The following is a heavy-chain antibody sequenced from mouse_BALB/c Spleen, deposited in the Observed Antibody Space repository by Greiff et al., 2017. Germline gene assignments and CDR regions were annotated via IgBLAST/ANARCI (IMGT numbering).Heavy chain of an antibody. CDR1: GYSFTGYY. J-gene: IGHJ3*01. V-gene: IGHV1-31*01. Sequence: EVQLQQSGPELVKPGASVKISCKASGYSFTGYYMHWVKQSHVKSLEWIGRINPYNGATSYNQNFKDKASLTVDKSSSTAYMELHSLTSEDSAVYYCAREGSSFAYWGQGTLVTVSA. CDR2: INPYNGAT. D-gene: IGHD1-1*01. CDR3: AREGSSFAY.